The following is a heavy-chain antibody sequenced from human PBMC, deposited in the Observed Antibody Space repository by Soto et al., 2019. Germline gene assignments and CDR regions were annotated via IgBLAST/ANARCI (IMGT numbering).Heavy chain of an antibody. Sequence: ASVKVSCKVSGYTLTELSMHWVRQAPGKGLEWMGGFDPEDGETIYAQKFQGRVTMTEDTSTDTAYMELSSLRSEDTAVYYCATDPDYYDSSGYAFDICGQGTMVTVSS. CDR3: ATDPDYYDSSGYAFDI. CDR2: FDPEDGET. V-gene: IGHV1-24*01. CDR1: GYTLTELS. J-gene: IGHJ3*02. D-gene: IGHD3-22*01.